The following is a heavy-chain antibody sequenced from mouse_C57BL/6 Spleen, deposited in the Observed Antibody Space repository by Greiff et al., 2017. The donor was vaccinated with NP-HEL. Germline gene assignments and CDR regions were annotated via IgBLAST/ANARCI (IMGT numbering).Heavy chain of an antibody. J-gene: IGHJ4*01. Sequence: ESGAELVRPGASVTLSCKASGYTFTDYEMHWVKQTPVHGLEWIGAIDPETGGTAYNQKFKGKAILTADKSSSTAYMELRSLTSEDSAVYYSTVVASYYYAMDYWGQGTSVTVSS. CDR2: IDPETGGT. CDR3: TVVASYYYAMDY. V-gene: IGHV1-15*01. CDR1: GYTFTDYE. D-gene: IGHD1-1*01.